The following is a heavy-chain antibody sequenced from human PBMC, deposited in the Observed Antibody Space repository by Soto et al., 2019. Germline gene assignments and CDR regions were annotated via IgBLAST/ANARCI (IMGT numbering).Heavy chain of an antibody. Sequence: QVQLVQPGAEVKKSGASVKVSCKASGYTVTRYTMHWVRQAPGQRLEWMGWINAGNGDTKYSQKFQGRVTITKDTSASIVYMELGSLRSEDTAVYYCARVRGSYDLDCLDYWGQGTLVTVSS. J-gene: IGHJ4*02. CDR2: INAGNGDT. D-gene: IGHD2-15*01. V-gene: IGHV1-3*01. CDR1: GYTVTRYT. CDR3: ARVRGSYDLDCLDY.